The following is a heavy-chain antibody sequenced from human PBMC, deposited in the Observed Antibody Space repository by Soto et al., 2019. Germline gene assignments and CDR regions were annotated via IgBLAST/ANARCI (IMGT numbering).Heavy chain of an antibody. CDR1: GFSFISYA. CDR2: ISVSGGST. D-gene: IGHD3-3*01. CDR3: ARDRWGGTFLGFDF. J-gene: IGHJ4*02. V-gene: IGHV3-23*01. Sequence: GRSPRLSCAPSGFSFISYAMSWVRQAPGKGLEWVSAISVSGGSTYYADSVKGRFTTSRDNSKNTLYLQMNSLTAADTAVYYCARDRWGGTFLGFDFLGQGSLVTVSS.